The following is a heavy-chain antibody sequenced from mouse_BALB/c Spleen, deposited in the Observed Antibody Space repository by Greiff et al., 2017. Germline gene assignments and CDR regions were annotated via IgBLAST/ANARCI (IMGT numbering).Heavy chain of an antibody. V-gene: IGHV5-6-3*01. D-gene: IGHD4-1*01. CDR2: INSNGGST. J-gene: IGHJ3*01. CDR3: ATGIAD. Sequence: EVKLDESGGGLVQPGGSLKLSCAASGFTFSSYGMSWVRQTPDKRLELVATINSNGGSTYYPDSVKGRFTISRDNAKNTLYLQMSSLKSEDTAMYYCATGIADWGQGTLVTVSA. CDR1: GFTFSSYG.